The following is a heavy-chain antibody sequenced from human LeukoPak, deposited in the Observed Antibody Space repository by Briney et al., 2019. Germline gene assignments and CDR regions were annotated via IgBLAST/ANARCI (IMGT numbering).Heavy chain of an antibody. CDR2: IIPIFGTA. D-gene: IGHD3-10*01. J-gene: IGHJ6*03. V-gene: IGHV1-69*05. Sequence: ASVKVSCKASGGTFSSCAISWVRQAPGQGLEWMGGIIPIFGTANYAQKFQGRVTITTDESTSTAYMELSSLRSEDTAVYYCARVRGIITDYYYYYMDVWGKGTTVTVSS. CDR3: ARVRGIITDYYYYYMDV. CDR1: GGTFSSCA.